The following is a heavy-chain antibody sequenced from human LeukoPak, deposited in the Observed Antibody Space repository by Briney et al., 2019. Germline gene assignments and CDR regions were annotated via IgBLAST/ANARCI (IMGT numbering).Heavy chain of an antibody. V-gene: IGHV4-59*01. J-gene: IGHJ3*02. Sequence: SETLSLTCTVSGGSISSYYWSWIRQPPGKGLEWIGFIDYSGSANYSPPLKTRITMSIDTSKNQFSLKLSSVTAADTAVYYCARDQAGAGGAFDIWGQGTMVTVSS. CDR1: GGSISSYY. D-gene: IGHD3-16*01. CDR2: IDYSGSA. CDR3: ARDQAGAGGAFDI.